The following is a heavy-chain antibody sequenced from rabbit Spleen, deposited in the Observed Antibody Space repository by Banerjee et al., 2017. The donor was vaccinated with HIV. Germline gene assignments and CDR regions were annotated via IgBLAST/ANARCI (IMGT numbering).Heavy chain of an antibody. CDR2: IYGDSSGST. Sequence: QSLEESGGGLVKPGASLTLTCKASGFSFSAGYYMCWVRQAPGKGLEWIACIYGDSSGSTYYASWAKGRFTISETSSTTVTLQLTSLTAADTATYFCARSYAGGAGGLWGPGTLVTVS. D-gene: IGHD4-2*01. CDR3: ARSYAGGAGGL. J-gene: IGHJ4*01. V-gene: IGHV1S40*01. CDR1: GFSFSAGYY.